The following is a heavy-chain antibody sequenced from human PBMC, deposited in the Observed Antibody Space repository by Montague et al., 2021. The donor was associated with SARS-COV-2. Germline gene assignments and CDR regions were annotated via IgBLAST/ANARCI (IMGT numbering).Heavy chain of an antibody. D-gene: IGHD5-12*01. V-gene: IGHV4-39*07. CDR3: ARGGYSGYLDY. CDR2: IYYSGST. CDR1: GGSISSSSYY. J-gene: IGHJ4*02. Sequence: SETLSLTCTVSGGSISSSSYYWGWIRQPPGKGLEWIGSIYYSGSTYYNPSLKSRVTISVDTSKNQFSLKLSSVTAADMAVYYCARGGYSGYLDYWGQGTLVTVSP.